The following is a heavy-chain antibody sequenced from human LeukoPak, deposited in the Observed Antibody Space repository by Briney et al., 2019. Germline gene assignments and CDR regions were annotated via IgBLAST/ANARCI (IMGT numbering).Heavy chain of an antibody. Sequence: GGSLRLSCAASGFIFSSYEMNWVRQAPGKGLEWVSYISDSGSTIYYADSVKGRFTISRDNAKNSLYLQMNSLRAEDTAVYYCASYGSGSYYYFDYWGQGTLVTVSS. CDR2: ISDSGSTI. J-gene: IGHJ4*02. CDR1: GFIFSSYE. D-gene: IGHD3-10*01. V-gene: IGHV3-48*03. CDR3: ASYGSGSYYYFDY.